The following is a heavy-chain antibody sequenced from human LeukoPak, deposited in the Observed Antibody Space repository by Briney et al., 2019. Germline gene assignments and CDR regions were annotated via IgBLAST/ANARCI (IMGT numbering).Heavy chain of an antibody. CDR3: AKDRPGAMLYFDC. Sequence: QPGGTLRLSCVASGFTFSTYGMSWVRQAPGKGLEWVSAITGSGGSTYYADSVKGRFTISRDNSKNALYLQINNLGAEDTAVYYCAKDRPGAMLYFDCWGQGTLVTVSS. J-gene: IGHJ4*02. CDR2: ITGSGGST. V-gene: IGHV3-23*01. D-gene: IGHD1-26*01. CDR1: GFTFSTYG.